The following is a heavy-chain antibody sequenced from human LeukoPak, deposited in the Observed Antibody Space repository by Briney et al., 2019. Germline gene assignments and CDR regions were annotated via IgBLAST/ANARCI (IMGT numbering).Heavy chain of an antibody. D-gene: IGHD6-13*01. V-gene: IGHV4-61*08. CDR2: IYYSGST. CDR3: ARGAAGNSDY. Sequence: SQTLSLTCTVSGGSISSGGYYWSWIRQHPGKGLEWIGHIYYSGSTNYNPSLKSRVTISVDTSKNQFSLKLSSVTAADTAVYSCARGAAGNSDYWGQGTLVTVSS. J-gene: IGHJ4*02. CDR1: GGSISSGGYY.